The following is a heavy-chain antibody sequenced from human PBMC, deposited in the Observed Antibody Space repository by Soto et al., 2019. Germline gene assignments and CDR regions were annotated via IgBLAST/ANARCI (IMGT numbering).Heavy chain of an antibody. CDR2: IYPGDSDT. D-gene: IGHD6-19*01. V-gene: IGHV5-51*01. CDR1: GYSFTSYW. CDR3: ARGSGYSSGWYLCENGLDY. Sequence: GGALKISCKGSGYSFTSYWIGWVRQMPGKGLEWMGIIYPGDSDTRYSPSFQGQVTISADKSISTAYLQWGSLKASDTAMYYCARGSGYSSGWYLCENGLDYWGQGTLVTVSS. J-gene: IGHJ4*02.